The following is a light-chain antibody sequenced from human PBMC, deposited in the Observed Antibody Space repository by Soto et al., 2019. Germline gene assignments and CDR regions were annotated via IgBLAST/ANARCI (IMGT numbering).Light chain of an antibody. CDR1: SSDVGGYNY. J-gene: IGLJ1*01. CDR2: DVS. V-gene: IGLV2-11*01. Sequence: QSVLTQPRSVSGSPGQSVTISCTGTSSDVGGYNYVSWYQQHPGKAPKLMIYDVSKRPSGVPDRFSGSKSGNTASLTISGLQAEDEADYYCCSYAGSYGVFGTGTKV. CDR3: CSYAGSYGV.